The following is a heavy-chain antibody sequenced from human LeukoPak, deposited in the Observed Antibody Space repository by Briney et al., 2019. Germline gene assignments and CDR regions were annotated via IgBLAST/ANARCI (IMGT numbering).Heavy chain of an antibody. CDR1: GFTFTAYT. CDR3: ARDLGQYYDTSDNWFDP. D-gene: IGHD3-22*01. Sequence: PGGSLRLSCAASGFTFTAYTINWVRQAPGKGLEWVSYISGSTTDIYYADSVKGRFTTSRDNAKNTLNLQMNSLRAEDTAVYYCARDLGQYYDTSDNWFDPWGQGTLVTVSS. CDR2: ISGSTTDI. J-gene: IGHJ5*02. V-gene: IGHV3-21*01.